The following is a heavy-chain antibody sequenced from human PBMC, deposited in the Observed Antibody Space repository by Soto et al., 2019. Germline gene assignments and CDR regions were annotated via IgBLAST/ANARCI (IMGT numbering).Heavy chain of an antibody. CDR3: ARVYSGYSNWFDP. D-gene: IGHD5-12*01. Sequence: PSETLSLTCTVSGGSISSSSYYWGWIRQPPGKGLEWIGSIYYSGSTYYNPSLKSRVTISVDTSKNQFSLKLSSVTAADTAVYYCARVYSGYSNWFDPWGQGTLVTVSS. CDR1: GGSISSSSYY. CDR2: IYYSGST. J-gene: IGHJ5*02. V-gene: IGHV4-39*01.